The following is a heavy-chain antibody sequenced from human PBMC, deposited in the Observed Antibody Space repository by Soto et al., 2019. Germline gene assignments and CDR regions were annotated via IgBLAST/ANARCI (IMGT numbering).Heavy chain of an antibody. D-gene: IGHD3-3*01. CDR3: AADWSNRPFDF. V-gene: IGHV1-58*01. Sequence: QMQLVQSGPEVKKPGTSVKVSCKASGFTLTSADVQWVRQTRGQRLEWIGWIVSGSGSTNYAQQFQGRLAITRDMSTSTVYMELSSLRSEDTAVYYCAADWSNRPFDFWGQGTLVTVSS. CDR1: GFTLTSAD. J-gene: IGHJ4*02. CDR2: IVSGSGST.